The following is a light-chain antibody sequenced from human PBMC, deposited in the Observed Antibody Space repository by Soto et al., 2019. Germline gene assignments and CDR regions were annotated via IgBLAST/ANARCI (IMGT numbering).Light chain of an antibody. CDR1: STDVGSCRH. Sequence: QSALTQPASVSASPGQSVTISCTGTSTDVGSCRHVSWYQQHPGKAPKLIISDVSNRPSGVSDRFSGSKSGNTASLTISGLHAEDEADYYWSSCISNSLLVFGGGTKLTVL. CDR3: SSCISNSLLV. V-gene: IGLV2-14*03. CDR2: DVS. J-gene: IGLJ2*01.